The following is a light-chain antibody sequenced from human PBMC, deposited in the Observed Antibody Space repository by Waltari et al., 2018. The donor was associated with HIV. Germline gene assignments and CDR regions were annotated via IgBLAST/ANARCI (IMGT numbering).Light chain of an antibody. CDR1: PLAKPK. CDR2: KDS. Sequence: SYELTQPPSVSVSPGQTARITCSGDPLAKPKAYWYQQKPGQAPVAVIYKDSERPSRIPERFSGSSSGTTVTLTISGVQAEDEADYYCQSADSSGSNFVFGTGTKVTVL. J-gene: IGLJ1*01. V-gene: IGLV3-25*03. CDR3: QSADSSGSNFV.